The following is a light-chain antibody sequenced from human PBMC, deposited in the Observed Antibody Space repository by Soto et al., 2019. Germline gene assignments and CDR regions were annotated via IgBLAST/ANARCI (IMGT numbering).Light chain of an antibody. CDR3: QQYKSYPLT. J-gene: IGKJ4*01. V-gene: IGKV1D-16*01. Sequence: DIQMTQSPSSLSASVGDRVTITCRASQGSSTWLAWYQQKPEKAPKTLIFDASTLQSGVPSRFSGSGSGTDFTLTISSVQPEDFATYYCQQYKSYPLTFGGGTKVDIK. CDR2: DAS. CDR1: QGSSTW.